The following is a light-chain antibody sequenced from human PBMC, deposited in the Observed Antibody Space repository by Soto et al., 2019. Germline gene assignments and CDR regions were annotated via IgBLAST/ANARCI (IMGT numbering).Light chain of an antibody. Sequence: EIVLTQSPATLSLYTGERATLSCRASQSVSRYLAWYQQKPGQAPRLLIYGASSRATGIPDRFSGSGSGTDFTLTISRLEPEDFAVYYCQQYGSSPLTFGGRT. V-gene: IGKV3-20*01. CDR2: GAS. J-gene: IGKJ4*01. CDR3: QQYGSSPLT. CDR1: QSVSRY.